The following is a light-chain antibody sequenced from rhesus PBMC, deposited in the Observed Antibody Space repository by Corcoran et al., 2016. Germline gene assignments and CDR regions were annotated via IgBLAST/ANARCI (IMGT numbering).Light chain of an antibody. CDR1: QSISSW. V-gene: IGKV1-22*01. J-gene: IGKJ3*01. CDR2: KAS. CDR3: LQYSISPFT. Sequence: DIQMTQSPSSLSASVGDTVTITCRASQSISSWLDWYQQRPGKAPKLRIYKASRLQSGVPSRFSGRGSGTDFTLTISSLQPEDFATYYCLQYSISPFTFGPGTKLDI.